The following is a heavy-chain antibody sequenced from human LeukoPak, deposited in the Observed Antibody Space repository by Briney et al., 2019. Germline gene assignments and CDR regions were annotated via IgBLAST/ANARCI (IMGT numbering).Heavy chain of an antibody. J-gene: IGHJ6*03. CDR2: IYPIVGIA. CDR1: GGTSSSYA. D-gene: IGHD1-1*01. CDR3: ARGLLLGTGNYYYYYMDV. Sequence: PVKVSCKASGGTSSSYAISWVRQAPGQGLEWMGRIYPIVGIANYAQKFQGRVTSTADKSTSTAYMKLSSLRSEDTAVCYCARGLLLGTGNYYYYYMDVWGKGTTVTVSS. V-gene: IGHV1-69*04.